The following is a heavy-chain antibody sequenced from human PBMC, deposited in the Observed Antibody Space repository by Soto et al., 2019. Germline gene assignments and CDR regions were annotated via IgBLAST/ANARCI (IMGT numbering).Heavy chain of an antibody. Sequence: EVQLLESGGGLVQPGGSLRLSCAASGFTFSTYAMSWVRQAPGKGLEWVSAISGSGDTTYYANSVKGRFTISRDNSKNTLYLHMISRGAEDAAVYYCAIGSCRPHDYWGQGTLVTVSS. CDR3: AIGSCRPHDY. D-gene: IGHD1-26*01. CDR1: GFTFSTYA. V-gene: IGHV3-23*01. J-gene: IGHJ4*02. CDR2: ISGSGDTT.